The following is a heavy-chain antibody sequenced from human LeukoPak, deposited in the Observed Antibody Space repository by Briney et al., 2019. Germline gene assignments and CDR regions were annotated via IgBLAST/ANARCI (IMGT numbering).Heavy chain of an antibody. CDR1: GFTFSSYS. Sequence: GGSLRLSCAASGFTFSSYSMNWVRQAPGQGLEWVSYSNIISSEIYYGDSVKGRFTISTDNAKNSVYLQMNSLRDEDTAVYYCARDRAYAFDNWGQGTMVTVSS. CDR2: SNIISSEI. CDR3: ARDRAYAFDN. D-gene: IGHD3-10*01. V-gene: IGHV3-48*02. J-gene: IGHJ3*02.